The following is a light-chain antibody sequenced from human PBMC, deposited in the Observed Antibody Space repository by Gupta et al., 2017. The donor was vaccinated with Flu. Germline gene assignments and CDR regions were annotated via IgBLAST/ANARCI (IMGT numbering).Light chain of an antibody. CDR1: QSVLYSSNNKNY. CDR2: WAS. CDR3: QQEYSTPFPWT. V-gene: IGKV4-1*01. Sequence: DERGTINCKSSQSVLYSSNNKNYLAWYQQKPGQPPKLLIYWASTRESGVPDRFSGSGSGTDFTITISSRQAEDVAVYYCQQEYSTPFPWTFGQGTKVEIK. J-gene: IGKJ1*01.